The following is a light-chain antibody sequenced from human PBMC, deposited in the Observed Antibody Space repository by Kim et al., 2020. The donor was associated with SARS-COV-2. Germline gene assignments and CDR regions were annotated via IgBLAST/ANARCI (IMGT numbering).Light chain of an antibody. V-gene: IGLV1-40*01. CDR2: GNS. J-gene: IGLJ2*01. CDR1: SSNIGAGYD. CDR3: QSYDSSLSGPV. Sequence: VTISCTGSSSNIGAGYDVHWYQQLPGTAPRLLIYGNSNRPSGVPDRFSGSKSGTSASLAITGLQAEDEADYYCQSYDSSLSGPVFGGGTQLTVL.